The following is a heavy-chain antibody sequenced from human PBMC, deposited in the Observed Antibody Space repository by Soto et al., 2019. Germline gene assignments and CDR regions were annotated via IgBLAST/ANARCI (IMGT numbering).Heavy chain of an antibody. V-gene: IGHV1-69*12. J-gene: IGHJ6*02. Sequence: QVQLVRSGAEVKKPGSSVKVSCKASGGTFSRYAISWVRQAPGQGLEWMGGIIPIFGTANYAQKFQGRVTITADESTSTAYMELSSLRSEDTAVYYCASRPNSGYEKRYGMDVWGQGTTVTVSS. CDR3: ASRPNSGYEKRYGMDV. CDR2: IIPIFGTA. CDR1: GGTFSRYA. D-gene: IGHD5-12*01.